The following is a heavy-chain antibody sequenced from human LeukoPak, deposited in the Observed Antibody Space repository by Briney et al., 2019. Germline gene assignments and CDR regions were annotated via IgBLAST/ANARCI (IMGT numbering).Heavy chain of an antibody. J-gene: IGHJ5*02. V-gene: IGHV1-18*01. CDR1: GYTFTSYG. Sequence: ASVKVSCKASGYTFTSYGISWVRQAPGQGLEWMGWISAYNGNTNYAQKLQGRVTMTTDTSTSTAYMELRSLRSDDTAVYYCARDQRRWPPPIVFDPLGQGTLVTVSS. CDR3: ARDQRRWPPPIVFDP. D-gene: IGHD6-25*01. CDR2: ISAYNGNT.